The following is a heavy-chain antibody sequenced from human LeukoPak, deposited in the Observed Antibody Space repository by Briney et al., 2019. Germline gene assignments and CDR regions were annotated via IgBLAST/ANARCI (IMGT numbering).Heavy chain of an antibody. CDR1: GFTFSDYY. CDR2: ISSSGSTI. Sequence: GGSLRLSCAASGFTFSDYYMSWIRQAPGKGLEWVSYISSSGSTIYYADSVKGRFTISRDNAKNSLYLQMNSLRAEDTAVYYCARAGDYVWGSYWIGRDDYWGQGTLVTVSS. CDR3: ARAGDYVWGSYWIGRDDY. V-gene: IGHV3-11*04. D-gene: IGHD3-16*01. J-gene: IGHJ4*02.